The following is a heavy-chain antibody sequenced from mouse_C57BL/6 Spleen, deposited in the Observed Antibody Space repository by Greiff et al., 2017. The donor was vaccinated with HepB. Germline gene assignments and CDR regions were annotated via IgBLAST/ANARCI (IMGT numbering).Heavy chain of an antibody. CDR2: IYPGSGST. CDR1: GYTFTSYW. D-gene: IGHD2-3*01. J-gene: IGHJ2*01. CDR3: ASGYDGYYVGFDY. Sequence: VQLQQPGAELVKPGASVKMSCKASGYTFTSYWITWVKQRPGQGLEWIGDIYPGSGSTNYNEKFKSKATLTVDTSSSTAYMQLSSLTSEDSAVYYCASGYDGYYVGFDYWGQGTTLTVSS. V-gene: IGHV1-55*01.